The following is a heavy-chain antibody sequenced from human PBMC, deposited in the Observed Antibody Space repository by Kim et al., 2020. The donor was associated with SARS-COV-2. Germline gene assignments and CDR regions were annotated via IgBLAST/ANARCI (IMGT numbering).Heavy chain of an antibody. CDR2: IIPIFGTA. CDR1: GGTFSSYA. D-gene: IGHD3-10*01. Sequence: SVKVSCKASGGTFSSYAISWVRQAPGQGLEWMGGIIPIFGTANYAQKFQGRVTITADESTSTAYMELSSLRSEDTAVYYCARGYYGSGRTSSFYGMDVWGQGTTVTVSS. CDR3: ARGYYGSGRTSSFYGMDV. J-gene: IGHJ6*02. V-gene: IGHV1-69*13.